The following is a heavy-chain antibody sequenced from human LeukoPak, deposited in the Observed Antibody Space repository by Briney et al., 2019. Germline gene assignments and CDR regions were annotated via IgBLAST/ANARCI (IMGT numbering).Heavy chain of an antibody. Sequence: GGSLRLSCAASGFTVSSNYMSWVRQAPGKGLEWVSVIYSGGRTYYADSVKGRFTISRDNSKNTLYLQMNSLRAEDTAVYYCARDLDGYNSFDYWGQGTLVTVSP. CDR1: GFTVSSNY. D-gene: IGHD5-24*01. V-gene: IGHV3-66*01. J-gene: IGHJ4*02. CDR2: IYSGGRT. CDR3: ARDLDGYNSFDY.